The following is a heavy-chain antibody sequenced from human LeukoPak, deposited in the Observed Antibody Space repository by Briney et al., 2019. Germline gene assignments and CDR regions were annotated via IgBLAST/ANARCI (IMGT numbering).Heavy chain of an antibody. D-gene: IGHD2-15*01. J-gene: IGHJ4*02. CDR2: ISNSGSTI. CDR1: GFTFSSYE. CDR3: ARGVYCSGGSCYFKFDY. Sequence: GSLRLSCAVSGFTFSSYEMNWVRQAPGKGLEWVSHISNSGSTIYYADSVKGRFTVSRDNAKNSLYLQMNSLRAEDTAVSYCARGVYCSGGSCYFKFDYWGQGTLVTVSS. V-gene: IGHV3-48*03.